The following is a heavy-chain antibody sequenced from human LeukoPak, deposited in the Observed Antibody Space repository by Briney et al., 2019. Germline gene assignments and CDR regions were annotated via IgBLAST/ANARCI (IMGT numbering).Heavy chain of an antibody. CDR2: ISGSGGST. CDR1: GFTFSSYA. Sequence: SGGSLRLSCAAAGFTFSSYAMSWVRPAPGDGLEGGSAISGSGGSTYYADSVKGRFTISRDNSKNTLYLQMNSLRAQDTAVYYGAKKVRGGSFDYWGQGTLVTVSS. V-gene: IGHV3-23*01. J-gene: IGHJ4*02. D-gene: IGHD1-26*01. CDR3: AKKVRGGSFDY.